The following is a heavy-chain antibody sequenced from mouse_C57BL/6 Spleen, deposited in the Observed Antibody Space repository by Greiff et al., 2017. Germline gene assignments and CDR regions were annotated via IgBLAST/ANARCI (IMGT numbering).Heavy chain of an antibody. D-gene: IGHD6-2*01. CDR2: ISDGGSYT. J-gene: IGHJ3*01. CDR1: GFTFSSYA. Sequence: DVQLVESGGGLVKPGGSLKLSCAASGFTFSSYAMSWVRQTPEKRLEWVATISDGGSYTYYPDNVKGRFTISRDNAKNNLYLQMSHLKSEDTAMYYCARRESGGWFAYWGQGTLVTVSA. CDR3: ARRESGGWFAY. V-gene: IGHV5-4*03.